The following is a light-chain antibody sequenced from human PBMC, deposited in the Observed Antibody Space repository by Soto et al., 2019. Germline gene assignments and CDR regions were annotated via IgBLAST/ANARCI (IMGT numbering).Light chain of an antibody. J-gene: IGKJ1*01. CDR3: QKYNNWPWT. V-gene: IGKV3-15*01. CDR2: GAS. Sequence: EIVMTQSPATLSVSPGERATLSCRASQSVSSNLAWYQQKPGQAPRLLIYGASTRATGIPARFSGSGSRTEFTLTISSLQSEDFAVYYCQKYNNWPWTFGQGTKVEIK. CDR1: QSVSSN.